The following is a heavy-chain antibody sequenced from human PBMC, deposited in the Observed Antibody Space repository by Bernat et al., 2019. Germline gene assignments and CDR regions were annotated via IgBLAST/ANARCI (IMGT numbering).Heavy chain of an antibody. V-gene: IGHV4-59*01. CDR3: ARAPQYYDFGVVTPPVHYYYMDV. J-gene: IGHJ6*03. D-gene: IGHD3-3*01. Sequence: QVQLQESGPGLVKPSETLSLTCTVSGGSISSYYWSWIRQPPGKGLEWIGYIYYSGSTNYNPSLKSRVTISVDTSKNQFSLKLSSVTAADTAVYYCARAPQYYDFGVVTPPVHYYYMDVWGKGTTVTVSS. CDR2: IYYSGST. CDR1: GGSISSYY.